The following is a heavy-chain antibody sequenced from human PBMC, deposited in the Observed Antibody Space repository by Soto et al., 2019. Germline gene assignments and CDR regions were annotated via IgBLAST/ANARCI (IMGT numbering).Heavy chain of an antibody. CDR3: ASSDPGPQTYSGSYPAKNWYFDL. CDR1: GGTFSSYA. V-gene: IGHV1-69*13. Sequence: GASVKVSCKASGGTFSSYAISWVRQAPGQGLEWMGGIIPIFGTANYAQKFQGRVTITADESTSTAYMELSSLRSEDTAVYYCASSDPGPQTYSGSYPAKNWYFDLWGRGTLVTVSS. J-gene: IGHJ2*01. D-gene: IGHD1-26*01. CDR2: IIPIFGTA.